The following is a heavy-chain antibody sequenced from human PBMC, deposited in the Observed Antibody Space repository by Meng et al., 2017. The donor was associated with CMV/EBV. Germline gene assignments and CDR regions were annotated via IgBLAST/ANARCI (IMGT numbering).Heavy chain of an antibody. Sequence: GESLKISCAASGFTFSSYSMNWVRQAPGKGLEWVSYISSSGSTIYYADSVKGRFTISRDNAKNSLYLQMNSLRAEDTAVYYCARESPGNYIYYYYGMDVWGQGTTVTVSS. V-gene: IGHV3-48*04. D-gene: IGHD4-11*01. CDR3: ARESPGNYIYYYYGMDV. CDR2: ISSSGSTI. J-gene: IGHJ6*02. CDR1: GFTFSSYS.